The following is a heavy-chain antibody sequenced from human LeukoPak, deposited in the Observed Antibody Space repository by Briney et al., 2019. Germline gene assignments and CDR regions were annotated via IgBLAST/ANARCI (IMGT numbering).Heavy chain of an antibody. J-gene: IGHJ4*02. D-gene: IGHD6-13*01. V-gene: IGHV3-7*01. CDR2: IKQDGSDK. CDR1: GFTFSSYW. CDR3: AIIPRAAAGPSARSPFHY. Sequence: GSLRLSCEVSGFTFSSYWMNWVRQAPGKGLEWVANIKQDGSDKYYVDSVKGRFTISRDNAKNSLYLQMNSLRAEDTAVYYCAIIPRAAAGPSARSPFHYWGQGTLVTVSP.